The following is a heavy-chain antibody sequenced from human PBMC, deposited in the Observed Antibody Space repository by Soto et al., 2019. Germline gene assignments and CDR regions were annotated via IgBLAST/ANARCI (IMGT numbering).Heavy chain of an antibody. Sequence: ASVKVSCKVSGYTLTELPMHWVRQAPGKGLEWMGGFDPEDGETIYAQKFQGRVTMTEDTSTDTAYMELSSLRSEDTAVYYCATAANLYTPDIVVVAPSPAFGIWGQGTMVTVSS. CDR3: ATAANLYTPDIVVVAPSPAFGI. J-gene: IGHJ3*02. D-gene: IGHD2-15*01. CDR2: FDPEDGET. V-gene: IGHV1-24*01. CDR1: GYTLTELP.